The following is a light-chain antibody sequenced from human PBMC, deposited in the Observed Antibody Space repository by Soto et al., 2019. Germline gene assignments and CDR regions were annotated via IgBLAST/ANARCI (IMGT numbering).Light chain of an antibody. J-gene: IGKJ1*01. V-gene: IGKV2-28*01. Sequence: DIVMTQSPLSLPVTPGEPASISCSSSQSLLHSNGYNYLDWYLQKPGQSPQLLIYLGSNRASGVPDRFSGSGSGTDFTLKVSRVEAEDVGIYYCMQALQPPWTFGQGTKVDIK. CDR2: LGS. CDR1: QSLLHSNGYNY. CDR3: MQALQPPWT.